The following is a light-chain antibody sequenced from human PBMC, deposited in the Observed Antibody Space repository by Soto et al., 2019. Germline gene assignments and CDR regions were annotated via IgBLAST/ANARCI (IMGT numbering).Light chain of an antibody. CDR1: SSNIGSNF. V-gene: IGLV1-51*01. Sequence: QSVLTQPPSVSAAPGQKVTISCSGSSSNIGSNFVSWYLHLPGTAPKLLIYDNHRRPSGIPDRVSGSKSGTSATLAITGLQTGDEADYYCGTWDSSLTSVVFGGGTKLTVL. J-gene: IGLJ2*01. CDR2: DNH. CDR3: GTWDSSLTSVV.